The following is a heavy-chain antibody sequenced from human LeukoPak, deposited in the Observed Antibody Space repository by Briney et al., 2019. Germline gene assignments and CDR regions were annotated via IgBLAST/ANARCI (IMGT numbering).Heavy chain of an antibody. CDR3: AGPTRTAYSSGWYPDYYYYMDV. CDR1: GDSISSGPYY. CDR2: IYYGENT. D-gene: IGHD6-19*01. V-gene: IGHV4-39*07. Sequence: SETLSLTCTVSGDSISSGPYYWGWIRQPPGKGLEWIGNIYYGENTYYNPSLTSRVTISVDTSKNQFSLKLSSATAADTAVYYCAGPTRTAYSSGWYPDYYYYMDVWGKGTTVTVSS. J-gene: IGHJ6*03.